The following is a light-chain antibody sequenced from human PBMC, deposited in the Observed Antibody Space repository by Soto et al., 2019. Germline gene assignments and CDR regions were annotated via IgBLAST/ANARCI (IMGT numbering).Light chain of an antibody. CDR3: TSWTTSPTMI. V-gene: IGLV2-14*03. J-gene: IGLJ2*01. CDR1: RSDIGAHNF. Sequence: QSVLTQPASVSGSPGQSITISCTGTRSDIGAHNFVSWYQQHPGEAPKLTLYDVNIRPSGVSNRFSGSKSGNTASLTISGLQAEDEADYYCTSWTTSPTMIFGGGTKLTVL. CDR2: DVN.